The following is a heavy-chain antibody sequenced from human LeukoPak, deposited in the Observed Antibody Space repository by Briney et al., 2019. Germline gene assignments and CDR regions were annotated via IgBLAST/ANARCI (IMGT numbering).Heavy chain of an antibody. D-gene: IGHD6-6*01. V-gene: IGHV1-46*01. J-gene: IGHJ6*02. CDR3: ARSMTPHYYYGMDV. CDR1: GGTFSSYA. Sequence: ASVKVSCKASGGTFSSYAISWVRQAPGQGLDWMGIINPSGGSTSYAQKFQGRVTMTRDTSTSTVYMELSSLRSEDTAMYYCARSMTPHYYYGMDVWGQGTTVTVSS. CDR2: INPSGGST.